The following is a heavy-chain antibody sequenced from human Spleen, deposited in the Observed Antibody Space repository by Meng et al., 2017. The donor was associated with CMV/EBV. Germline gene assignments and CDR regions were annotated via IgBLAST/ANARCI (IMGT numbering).Heavy chain of an antibody. Sequence: CTFSGFSLSTIAVGVGWIRQPPGKAPEWLALIYWNDDNHYSPSLRSRLTITKDTSKNQVVFTMSNVDPVDTGTYYCAHTGGWLADYWGQGILVTVSS. CDR1: GFSLSTIAVG. CDR3: AHTGGWLADY. J-gene: IGHJ4*02. V-gene: IGHV2-5*01. CDR2: IYWNDDN. D-gene: IGHD6-19*01.